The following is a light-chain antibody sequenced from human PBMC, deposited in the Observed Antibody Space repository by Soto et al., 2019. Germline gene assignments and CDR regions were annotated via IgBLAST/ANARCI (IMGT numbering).Light chain of an antibody. V-gene: IGLV2-14*03. CDR3: SSSTTRGTRV. CDR2: DVS. CDR1: NSDVGAYKP. J-gene: IGLJ1*01. Sequence: QSVLTQPASVSGSPGQSITISCTGTNSDVGAYKPVSWYQHHPGKAPKLMIYDVSYRPSGASNRFSGSQSGNTASLTISGLQPEDESDYYCSSSTTRGTRVFGTGTKVTVL.